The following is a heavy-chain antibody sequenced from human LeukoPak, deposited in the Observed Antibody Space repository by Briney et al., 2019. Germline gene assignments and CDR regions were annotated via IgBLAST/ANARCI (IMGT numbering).Heavy chain of an antibody. CDR2: IYSGGST. D-gene: IGHD4-11*01. J-gene: IGHJ2*01. V-gene: IGHV3-53*01. CDR1: GFTVSSNY. CDR3: ARDRRAVTWYFDL. Sequence: PGGSLRLSCAASGFTVSSNYMSWVRQAPGKGLEWVSVIYSGGSTYYADSVKGRFTISRDNSKNTLYLQINSLRAEDTAVYYCARDRRAVTWYFDLWGRGTLVTVSS.